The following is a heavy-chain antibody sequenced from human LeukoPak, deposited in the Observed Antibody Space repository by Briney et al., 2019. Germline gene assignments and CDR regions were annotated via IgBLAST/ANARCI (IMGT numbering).Heavy chain of an antibody. D-gene: IGHD5-12*01. CDR1: GYTFSDFG. V-gene: IGHV1-18*01. CDR2: IGAYNDNT. CDR3: ARVVVATRTSDYWYFDL. J-gene: IGHJ2*01. Sequence: ASVKVSCKASGYTFSDFGITWVRQAPGQGVEWMGWIGAYNDNTNYPQKFQGRVTITADKSTSTAYMELSSLRSEDTAVYYCARVVVATRTSDYWYFDLWGRGTLVTVSS.